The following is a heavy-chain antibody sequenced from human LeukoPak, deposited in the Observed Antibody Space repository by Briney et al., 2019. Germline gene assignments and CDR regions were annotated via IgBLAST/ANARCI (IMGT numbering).Heavy chain of an antibody. Sequence: PGRSLRLSCAASGFTFSSYGMHWVRQAPGKGLEWVAFISYDGSNKHYADSVKGRFTISRDNSKNTLYLQMNSLRAEDTAVYYCARMYSSSSFDYWGQGTLVTVSS. J-gene: IGHJ4*02. CDR2: ISYDGSNK. D-gene: IGHD6-6*01. V-gene: IGHV3-30*03. CDR3: ARMYSSSSFDY. CDR1: GFTFSSYG.